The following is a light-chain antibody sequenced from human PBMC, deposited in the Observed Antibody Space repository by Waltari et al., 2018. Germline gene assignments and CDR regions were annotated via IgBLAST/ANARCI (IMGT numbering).Light chain of an antibody. CDR2: DVS. Sequence: QSALTQPASVSGSPGQSIPIPCTGTSSDVGAYDYVSWYQQHPGKAPKLIIYDVSDRPSGVSDRFSGSKSVNTASLTISGLQAEDEGYYYCSSYSSSSTLAVVFGGGTKLTVL. CDR1: SSDVGAYDY. V-gene: IGLV2-14*03. J-gene: IGLJ3*02. CDR3: SSYSSSSTLAVV.